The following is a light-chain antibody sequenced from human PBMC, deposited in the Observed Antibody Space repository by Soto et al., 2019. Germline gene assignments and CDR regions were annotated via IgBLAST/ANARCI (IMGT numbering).Light chain of an antibody. V-gene: IGKV3-15*01. CDR1: QSVGTN. J-gene: IGKJ1*01. Sequence: EIVITQSPATLSVSPGESATLFCRASQSVGTNLAWYQQKPGQAPRLLIYGTSTRTTGIPARFSGSGSGTDFTLTISSLQSEDFAVYYCQQYNNWPSWALGQGTKVDIK. CDR2: GTS. CDR3: QQYNNWPSWA.